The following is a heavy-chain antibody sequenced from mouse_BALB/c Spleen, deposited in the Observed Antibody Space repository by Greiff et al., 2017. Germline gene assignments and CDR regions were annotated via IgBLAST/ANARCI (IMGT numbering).Heavy chain of an antibody. J-gene: IGHJ3*01. CDR3: TRGGEAWFAD. CDR2: IYPGSGST. Sequence: LQQPGSELVRPGASVKLSCKASGYTFTSYWMHWVKQRPGQGLEWIGNIYPGSGSTNYDEKFKSKATLTVDTSSSTAYMQLSSLTSEDSAVYYCTRGGEAWFADWGQGTLVTVSA. V-gene: IGHV1S22*01. CDR1: GYTFTSYW.